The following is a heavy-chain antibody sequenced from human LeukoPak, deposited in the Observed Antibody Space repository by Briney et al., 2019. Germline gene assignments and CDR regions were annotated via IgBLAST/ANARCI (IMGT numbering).Heavy chain of an antibody. CDR2: IYYSGST. CDR3: ARIYYGSGSSFDY. V-gene: IGHV4-59*01. Sequence: SETLSLTCAVSGGSISSYYWSWIRQPPGKGLEWIGYIYYSGSTNYNPSLKSRITISVDASKNQFSLKLSSVTAADTAVYYCARIYYGSGSSFDYWGQGTLVTVSS. CDR1: GGSISSYY. J-gene: IGHJ4*02. D-gene: IGHD3-10*01.